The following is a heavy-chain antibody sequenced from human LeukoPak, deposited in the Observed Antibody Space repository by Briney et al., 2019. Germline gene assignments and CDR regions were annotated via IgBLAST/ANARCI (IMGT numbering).Heavy chain of an antibody. CDR2: LSYDGNNK. V-gene: IGHV3-30*04. J-gene: IGHJ6*03. CDR3: ARDKDYVRYYYMDV. CDR1: RFIFSSYA. D-gene: IGHD3-16*01. Sequence: GRPLRLSCAASRFIFSSYAMHWVRQAPGKGLEWVAILSYDGNNKYYADSVKGRFTISRDNSKNALYLQMNSLRAEDTAVYYCARDKDYVRYYYMDVWGKGTTVTVSS.